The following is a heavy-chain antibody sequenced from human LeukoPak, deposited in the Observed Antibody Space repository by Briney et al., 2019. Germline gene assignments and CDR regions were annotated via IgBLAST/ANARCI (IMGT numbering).Heavy chain of an antibody. CDR1: GGSISHYY. J-gene: IGHJ4*02. CDR3: ARARIKYYYDSSGYYYFDY. Sequence: PSETLSLTCTVSGGSISHYYWNWIRQPAGKGLEWIGRIYPTGDMNLNPSLKSRVTMSVDTSKNTFSLNLNSVTAADTAVYYCARARIKYYYDSSGYYYFDYWGQGTLVTVSS. D-gene: IGHD3-22*01. CDR2: IYPTGDM. V-gene: IGHV4-4*07.